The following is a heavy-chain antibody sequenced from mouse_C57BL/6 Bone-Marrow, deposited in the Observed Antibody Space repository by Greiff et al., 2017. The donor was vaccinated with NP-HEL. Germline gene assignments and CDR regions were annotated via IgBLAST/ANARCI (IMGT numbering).Heavy chain of an antibody. CDR1: GYTFTSYW. D-gene: IGHD2-5*01. CDR3: ARRDIHYSNYVDYFDY. V-gene: IGHV1-59*01. CDR2: IDPSDSYT. Sequence: QVQLQQPGAELVRPGTSVKLSCKASGYTFTSYWMHWVKQRPGQGLEWIGVIDPSDSYTNYNQKFKGKATLTVDTSSSTAYMQLSSLTSEDSAVYYCARRDIHYSNYVDYFDYWGQGTTLTVSS. J-gene: IGHJ2*01.